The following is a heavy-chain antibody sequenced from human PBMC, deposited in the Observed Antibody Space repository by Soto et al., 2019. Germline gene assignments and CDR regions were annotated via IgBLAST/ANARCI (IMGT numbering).Heavy chain of an antibody. CDR1: GGSINNYY. Sequence: SETLSLTCTVSGGSINNYYWTWIRQPPGKGLEWIGYVYNSGSTNYNPSLKSRITISVDTSKNQFSLKLSSVTAADTAVYYCARRTGTPNWLDPWGQGTLVTVSS. CDR3: ARRTGTPNWLDP. CDR2: VYNSGST. J-gene: IGHJ5*02. D-gene: IGHD1-7*01. V-gene: IGHV4-59*01.